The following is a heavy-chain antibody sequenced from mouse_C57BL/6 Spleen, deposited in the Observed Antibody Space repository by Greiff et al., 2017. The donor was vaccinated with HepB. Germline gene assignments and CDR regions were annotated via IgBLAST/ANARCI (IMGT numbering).Heavy chain of an antibody. J-gene: IGHJ1*03. CDR2: ISNGGGST. D-gene: IGHD1-1*01. CDR1: GFTFSDYY. Sequence: EVKVVESGGGLVQPGGSLKLSCAASGFTFSDYYMYWVRQTPEKRLEWVAYISNGGGSTNYPDTVKGRFTISRDNAKNTLYLQMSRLKSEDTAMYYCARLLQDWYFDVWGTGTTVTVSS. V-gene: IGHV5-12*01. CDR3: ARLLQDWYFDV.